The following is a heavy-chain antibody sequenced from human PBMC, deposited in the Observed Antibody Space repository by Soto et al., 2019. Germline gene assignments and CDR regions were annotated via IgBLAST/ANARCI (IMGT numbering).Heavy chain of an antibody. CDR2: ISGSGDST. CDR1: GFTFSNYA. Sequence: WGSLRLSCAGSGFTFSNYAMSWVRQAPGKGLEWVSAISGSGDSTYYANSVKGRFTISRDNSKNTLYLQMNSLRAEDTAVYYCAKDTPQEWLLVFHYWGQGTLVTVSS. V-gene: IGHV3-23*01. D-gene: IGHD3-3*01. J-gene: IGHJ4*02. CDR3: AKDTPQEWLLVFHY.